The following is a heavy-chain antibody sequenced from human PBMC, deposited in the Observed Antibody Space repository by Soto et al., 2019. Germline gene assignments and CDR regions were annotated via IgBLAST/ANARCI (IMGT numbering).Heavy chain of an antibody. CDR1: GFTVSSYA. CDR2: ISGSGDST. V-gene: IGHV3-23*01. Sequence: GGSLRLSCAASGFTVSSYAMNWVRQAPGKGLEWVSVISGSGDSTYYADSVKGRFTISRDTSKNTLYLQMNSLRVDDTAVYYCARAVAGLNYPLYFDYWGQGALVTVSS. D-gene: IGHD6-19*01. CDR3: ARAVAGLNYPLYFDY. J-gene: IGHJ4*02.